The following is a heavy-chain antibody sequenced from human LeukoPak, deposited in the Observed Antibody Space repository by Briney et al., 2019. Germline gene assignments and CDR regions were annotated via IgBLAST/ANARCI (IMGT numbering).Heavy chain of an antibody. CDR3: AREYSSSQPPDY. D-gene: IGHD6-6*01. V-gene: IGHV4-59*01. Sequence: PSETLSLTCTVSGGSIRSYYWSWIRQPPGKGLEWIGNIYYSGSTNYNPSLKSRVTISVDTSKNQFSLKLSSVTAADTAVYYCAREYSSSQPPDYWGQGTLVTVSS. CDR1: GGSIRSYY. J-gene: IGHJ4*02. CDR2: IYYSGST.